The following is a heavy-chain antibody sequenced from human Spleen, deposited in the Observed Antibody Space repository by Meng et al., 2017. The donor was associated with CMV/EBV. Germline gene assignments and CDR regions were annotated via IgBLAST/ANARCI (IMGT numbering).Heavy chain of an antibody. CDR2: IKQDGSEK. J-gene: IGHJ4*02. CDR3: AREGTLCYDY. Sequence: GESLKISCAASGFSVSVYNFNWVRQAPGKGLEWVANIKQDGSEKHYVDSVKGRFIISRDNAKNSLYLQMNSLRVEDTAVYYCAREGTLCYDYWGQGMLVTVSS. CDR1: GFSVSVYN. V-gene: IGHV3-7*01. D-gene: IGHD1-14*01.